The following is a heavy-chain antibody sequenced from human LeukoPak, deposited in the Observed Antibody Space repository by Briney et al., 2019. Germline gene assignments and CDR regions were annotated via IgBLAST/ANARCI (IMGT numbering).Heavy chain of an antibody. CDR3: ARDPGEMATTLYAFDI. CDR2: IVPIFGTA. CDR1: GGTFRSYA. V-gene: IGHV1-69*01. Sequence: GSSVKVSCKASGGTFRSYAITWVRQAPGQGLEWMGGIVPIFGTANYAQKFQGRVTITADESTKTAYMQLSSLRSEDTAVYYCARDPGEMATTLYAFDIWGHETMVTVS. D-gene: IGHD5-24*01. J-gene: IGHJ3*02.